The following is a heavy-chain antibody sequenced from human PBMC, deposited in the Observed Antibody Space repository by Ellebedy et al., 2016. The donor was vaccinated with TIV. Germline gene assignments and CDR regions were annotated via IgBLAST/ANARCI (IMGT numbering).Heavy chain of an antibody. CDR3: ASSSGKLWADAFDI. J-gene: IGHJ3*02. Sequence: PGGSLRLSCKGSGYSFASYWIAWVRQMPGKGLEWMGSVYPGDSDTRYSPSFQDQVTISVDKSISTVYLQWTSLKTSDTAIYYCASSSGKLWADAFDIWGQGTSVTVSS. CDR1: GYSFASYW. D-gene: IGHD1-26*01. CDR2: VYPGDSDT. V-gene: IGHV5-51*01.